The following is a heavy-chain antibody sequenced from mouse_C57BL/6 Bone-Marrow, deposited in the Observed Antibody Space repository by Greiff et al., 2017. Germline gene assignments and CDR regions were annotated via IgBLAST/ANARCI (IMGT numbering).Heavy chain of an antibody. CDR3: ARSGYYGSSHWYFDV. J-gene: IGHJ1*03. CDR1: GFNIKNTY. CDR2: IDPANGNT. V-gene: IGHV14-3*01. Sequence: EVKLVESVAELVRPGASVKLSCTASGFNIKNTYMHWVKQRPEQGLEWIGRIDPANGNTKYAPKFPGKATITADTSSNTAYLQLSSLTSEDTAIYYCARSGYYGSSHWYFDVWGTGTTVTVSS. D-gene: IGHD1-1*01.